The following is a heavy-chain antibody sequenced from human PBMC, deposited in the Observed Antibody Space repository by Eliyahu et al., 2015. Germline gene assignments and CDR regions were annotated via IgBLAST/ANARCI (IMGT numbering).Heavy chain of an antibody. CDR3: ARDGVDCGGDCYSDLAYFDY. CDR1: GFXXSSIX. V-gene: IGHV3-66*01. J-gene: IGHJ4*02. D-gene: IGHD2-21*02. CDR2: VYSGGST. Sequence: EVQLVESGGGLVQPGGSXRLSXAASGFXXSSIXPXWVRQGPRKGLEWVSVVYSGGSTYYADSVKGRFTISRDNSKNTLYLQMNSLRAEDTAVYYCARDGVDCGGDCYSDLAYFDYWGLGTLVTVSS.